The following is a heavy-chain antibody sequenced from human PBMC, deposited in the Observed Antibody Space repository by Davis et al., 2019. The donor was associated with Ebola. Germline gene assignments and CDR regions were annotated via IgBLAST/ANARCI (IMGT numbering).Heavy chain of an antibody. Sequence: ASVKVSCKASGYTFTSYDINWVRQATGQGLEWMGWMNPNSGNTGYAQKFQGRVTMTRDTSISTAYMELSRLRSDDTAVYYCARGQVTSIDDYWGQGTLVTVSS. J-gene: IGHJ4*02. CDR1: GYTFTSYD. CDR3: ARGQVTSIDDY. V-gene: IGHV1-8*01. CDR2: MNPNSGNT. D-gene: IGHD5-18*01.